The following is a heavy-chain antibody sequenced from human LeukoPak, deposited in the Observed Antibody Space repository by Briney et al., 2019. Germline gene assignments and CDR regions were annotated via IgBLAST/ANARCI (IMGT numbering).Heavy chain of an antibody. CDR2: ISAYNGNT. D-gene: IGHD3-16*02. Sequence: ASVKVSRKASGYTFTSYGISWVRQAPGQGLEWMGWISAYNGNTNYAQKLQGRVTMTTDTSTSTAYMELRSLRSDDTAVYYCARGPGVTFGGVIVNSGDYWGQGTLVTVSS. CDR3: ARGPGVTFGGVIVNSGDY. CDR1: GYTFTSYG. V-gene: IGHV1-18*01. J-gene: IGHJ4*02.